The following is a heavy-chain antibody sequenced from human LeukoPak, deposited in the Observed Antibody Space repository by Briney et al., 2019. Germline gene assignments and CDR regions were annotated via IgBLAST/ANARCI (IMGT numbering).Heavy chain of an antibody. J-gene: IGHJ5*02. CDR2: IYYSGST. D-gene: IGHD3-9*01. CDR3: ARSIDLEFDP. V-gene: IGHV4-59*01. CDR1: GGSLSSYY. Sequence: PSETLSLTCTVSGGSLSSYYWSWLRQPPWKGLEWIGYIYYSGSTNYNPALKSRVTISVDTSKNQFSLKLSSVTAANTAVYYGARSIDLEFDPWGEGTLVTVSS.